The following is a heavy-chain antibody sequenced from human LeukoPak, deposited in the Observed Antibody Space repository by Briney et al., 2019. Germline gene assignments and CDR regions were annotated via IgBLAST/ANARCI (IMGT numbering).Heavy chain of an antibody. CDR3: ARGPYYGSGSYYNGGQSR. Sequence: PSETLSLTCAAYGGSFSGYYWSWIRQPPGKGLEWIGEINHSGSTNYNPSLKSRVTISVDTSKNQFSLKLSSVTAADTAVYYCARGPYYGSGSYYNGGQSRWGQGTLVTVSS. V-gene: IGHV4-34*01. CDR1: GGSFSGYY. D-gene: IGHD3-10*01. J-gene: IGHJ4*02. CDR2: INHSGST.